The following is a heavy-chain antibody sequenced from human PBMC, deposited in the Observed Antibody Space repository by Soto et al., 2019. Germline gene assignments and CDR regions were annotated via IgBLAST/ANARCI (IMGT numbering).Heavy chain of an antibody. CDR3: ARWLTFGGVIVTKGGCDY. CDR2: ISRYNGNT. CDR1: GYTFTNYG. J-gene: IGHJ4*02. V-gene: IGHV1-18*01. D-gene: IGHD3-16*02. Sequence: QVQLVQSGAEVKKPGASVKVSCKASGYTFTNYGISWVRQAPGQGLEWMGWISRYNGNTNYAQKCQGRITMTTDTSTSTAYMELRSLRSDATAVYYCARWLTFGGVIVTKGGCDYCGQGTLVTVSS.